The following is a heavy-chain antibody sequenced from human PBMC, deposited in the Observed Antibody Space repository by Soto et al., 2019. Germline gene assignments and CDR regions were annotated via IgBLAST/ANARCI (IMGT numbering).Heavy chain of an antibody. Sequence: EVQLVESGGCLVKPGGSLRLSCAASGFTFSSYSMNWVRQAPGKGLEWVSSISSSSSYIYYADSVKGRFTISRDNAKNSLYLQMNSLRAEDTAVYYCARDTRTGYYFDYWGQGTLVTVSS. CDR3: ARDTRTGYYFDY. CDR1: GFTFSSYS. V-gene: IGHV3-21*01. CDR2: ISSSSSYI. J-gene: IGHJ4*02. D-gene: IGHD2-15*01.